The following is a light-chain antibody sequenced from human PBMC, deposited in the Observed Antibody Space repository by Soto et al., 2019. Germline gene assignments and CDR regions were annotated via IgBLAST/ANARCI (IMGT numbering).Light chain of an antibody. CDR2: DAS. Sequence: DIQMTQSPSTLSGSVVDRVTITCRASQTISSWLAWYQQKPGKAPQALIYDASSLKSGVPSRFSGNGSGTEFTLTISSLQPDDFATYYCQQYNSYPWTFGQGTKVDIK. CDR3: QQYNSYPWT. V-gene: IGKV1-5*01. CDR1: QTISSW. J-gene: IGKJ1*01.